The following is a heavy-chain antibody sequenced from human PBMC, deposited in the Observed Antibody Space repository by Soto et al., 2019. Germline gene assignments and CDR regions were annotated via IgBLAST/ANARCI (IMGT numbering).Heavy chain of an antibody. V-gene: IGHV1-46*01. CDR1: GGGFGSYT. CDR3: ARGSRSPLTHWFDT. J-gene: IGHJ5*02. D-gene: IGHD3-10*01. Sequence: ASVEVSCEACGGGFGSYTSSWVRQAPGQGLEWMGIINPSGGSTSYAQKFQGRVTMTRDTSTSTVYMELSSLRSEDTAVYYCARGSRSPLTHWFDTWGQGTLVTVSS. CDR2: INPSGGST.